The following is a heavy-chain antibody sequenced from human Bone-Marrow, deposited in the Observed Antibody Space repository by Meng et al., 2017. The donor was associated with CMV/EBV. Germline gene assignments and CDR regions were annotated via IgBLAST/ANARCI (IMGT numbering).Heavy chain of an antibody. Sequence: GESLKISCAASGFTFSGSAMHWVRQASGKGLEWVGRIRSKANSYATAYAASVKGRFTISRDDSKNTAYLQMNSLKTEDTAVYYCTRHLTTIFGVAVHWGQGNRVTGSS. CDR2: IRSKANSYAT. J-gene: IGHJ4*02. D-gene: IGHD3-3*01. CDR3: TRHLTTIFGVAVH. CDR1: GFTFSGSA. V-gene: IGHV3-73*01.